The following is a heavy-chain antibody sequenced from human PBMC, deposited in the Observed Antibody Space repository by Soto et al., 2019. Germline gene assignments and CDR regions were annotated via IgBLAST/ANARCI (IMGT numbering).Heavy chain of an antibody. Sequence: GGSLRLSCAASGFTFSSYALHWVRQAPGKGLEWVAVVSNDGSDKSYVDSVKGRFTISRDNSKNTLYLQMNSLRPEDTAVYYCARPPYYYDSSGYYTAHFDYWGQGTLVTVSS. CDR2: VSNDGSDK. V-gene: IGHV3-30-3*01. D-gene: IGHD3-22*01. J-gene: IGHJ4*02. CDR3: ARPPYYYDSSGYYTAHFDY. CDR1: GFTFSSYA.